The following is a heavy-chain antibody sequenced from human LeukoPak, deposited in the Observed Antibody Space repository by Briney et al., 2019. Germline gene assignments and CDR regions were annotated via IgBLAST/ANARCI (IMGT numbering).Heavy chain of an antibody. CDR3: AKHGAYCFDY. D-gene: IGHD2-15*01. CDR2: IRRDGYEQ. V-gene: IGHV3-7*01. Sequence: PGGSLRLSCAASGFTFRNTLMGWVRQAPGKGLEWVANIRRDGYEQLYVGSVKGRFTISRDNDKNLLYLQMNSLRAEDTAVYYCAKHGAYCFDYWGQGALVTVSS. CDR1: GFTFRNTL. J-gene: IGHJ4*02.